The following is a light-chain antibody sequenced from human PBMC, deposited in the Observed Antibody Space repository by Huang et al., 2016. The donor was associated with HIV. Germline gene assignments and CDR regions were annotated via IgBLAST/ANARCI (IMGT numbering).Light chain of an antibody. V-gene: IGKV4-1*01. CDR2: WST. CDR1: QTVVYSLNKKNY. CDR3: LQYYSVPQT. Sequence: DIVMTQSPDSLAVSPGERATINCKSSQTVVYSLNKKNYLAWFQQKPGRHTKLLIYWSTTLESGVTDRFSGSGSGTDFTLTINNLQAEDVAVYFCLQYYSVPQTFGHGTKVEIK. J-gene: IGKJ1*01.